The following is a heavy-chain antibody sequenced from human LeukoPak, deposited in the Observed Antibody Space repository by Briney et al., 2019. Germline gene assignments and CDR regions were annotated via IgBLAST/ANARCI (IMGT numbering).Heavy chain of an antibody. Sequence: GGSLRLSCAASGFTFSSYAMHWVRQAPGKGLEWVAFIRYDGSNKYYADSVKGRFTISRDNSKNTLYLQMNSLRAEDTAVYYCAKDLSRSGWPFDYWGQGTLVTVSS. CDR2: IRYDGSNK. D-gene: IGHD3-22*01. J-gene: IGHJ4*02. V-gene: IGHV3-30*02. CDR3: AKDLSRSGWPFDY. CDR1: GFTFSSYA.